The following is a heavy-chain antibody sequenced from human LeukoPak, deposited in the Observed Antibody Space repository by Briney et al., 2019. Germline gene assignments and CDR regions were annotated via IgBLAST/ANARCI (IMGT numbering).Heavy chain of an antibody. CDR3: ARDADYYDSSGYYAGYFDY. CDR2: INQDGSEK. V-gene: IGHV3-7*03. J-gene: IGHJ4*02. Sequence: PGGSLRLSCAASGFTFSSYWMSWVRQAPGKGLEWVANINQDGSEKYYVDSVKGRFTISRDNAKNSLYLQMNSLRAEDTAVYYCARDADYYDSSGYYAGYFDYWGQGTLVTVSS. CDR1: GFTFSSYW. D-gene: IGHD3-22*01.